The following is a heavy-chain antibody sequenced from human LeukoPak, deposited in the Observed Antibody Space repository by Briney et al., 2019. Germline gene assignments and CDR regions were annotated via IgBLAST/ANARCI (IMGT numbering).Heavy chain of an antibody. D-gene: IGHD2-2*01. J-gene: IGHJ3*02. CDR3: AADPLGYCSSTSCYGFLDAFDI. Sequence: SVKVSCKASEFTFTSSAVQWVRQARGQRLEWIGWIVVGSGNTNYAQKFQERVTITRDMSTSTAYMELSSLRSEDTAVYYCAADPLGYCSSTSCYGFLDAFDIWGQGTMITVSS. V-gene: IGHV1-58*01. CDR1: EFTFTSSA. CDR2: IVVGSGNT.